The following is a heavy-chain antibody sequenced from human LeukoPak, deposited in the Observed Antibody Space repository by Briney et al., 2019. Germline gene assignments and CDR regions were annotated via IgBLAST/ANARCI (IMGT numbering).Heavy chain of an antibody. CDR2: TNSDRNST. Sequence: PGGSLRLSCAASGFTFSSYWMHWVRQPPGKGLVWVSRTNSDRNSTRYADSVKGRFTISRDNAKNTLYLQMNSLRAEDTAVYYCARNHQADYWGQGILVTVSS. V-gene: IGHV3-74*01. J-gene: IGHJ4*02. D-gene: IGHD2-2*01. CDR3: ARNHQADY. CDR1: GFTFSSYW.